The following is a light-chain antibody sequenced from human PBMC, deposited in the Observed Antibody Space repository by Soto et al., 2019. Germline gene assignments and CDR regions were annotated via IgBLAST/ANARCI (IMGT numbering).Light chain of an antibody. CDR1: QSLSNNY. J-gene: IGKJ1*01. V-gene: IGKV3-20*01. Sequence: EIVLTQSPGTLSLSPGERATLSCRASQSLSNNYLAWYQQKPGQAPRLLIYGASSGATGIPDRFSGSASGTDFTLTITRLEPEDFAVYYCQQYGSSPTTFGQGTKVEIK. CDR3: QQYGSSPTT. CDR2: GAS.